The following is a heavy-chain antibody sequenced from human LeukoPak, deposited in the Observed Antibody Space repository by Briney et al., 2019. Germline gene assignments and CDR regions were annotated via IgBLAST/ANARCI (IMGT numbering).Heavy chain of an antibody. V-gene: IGHV4-34*01. D-gene: IGHD3-22*01. Sequence: SETLSLTCAVYGGSFRGYYWSWIRQPPGKGLEWIGEINHSGSTNYNPSLQSRVTISVDTSKNQFSLKLSSVTAADTTVYYCARDSRRIYYVSTPFDYWGQGTLVTVSS. CDR2: INHSGST. CDR3: ARDSRRIYYVSTPFDY. J-gene: IGHJ4*02. CDR1: GGSFRGYY.